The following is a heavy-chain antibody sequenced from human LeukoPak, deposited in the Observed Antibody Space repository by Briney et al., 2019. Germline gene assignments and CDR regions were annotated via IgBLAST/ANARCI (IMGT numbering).Heavy chain of an antibody. Sequence: SETLSLTCTVSSGSVSNSHYYWAWVRQPPGKGLEWLGSIFYSGNTHYNPSLKGPVTISIDTSKNQFSLKLSSVTAADTAVYYCARDNYYDSSGYYYLGYWGQGTLVTVSS. V-gene: IGHV4-39*07. CDR1: SGSVSNSHYY. J-gene: IGHJ4*02. CDR2: IFYSGNT. D-gene: IGHD3-22*01. CDR3: ARDNYYDSSGYYYLGY.